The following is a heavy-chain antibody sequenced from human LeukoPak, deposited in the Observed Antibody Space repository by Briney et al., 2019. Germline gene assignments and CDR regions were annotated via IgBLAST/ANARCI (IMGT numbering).Heavy chain of an antibody. J-gene: IGHJ3*02. D-gene: IGHD6-6*01. CDR2: IIPIFGTA. CDR1: GGTFSSYA. V-gene: IGHV1-69*05. CDR3: ARGVQGQLVPRDAFDI. Sequence: SVKVSCKASGGTFSSYAISWVRQAPGQGLEWMGGIIPIFGTANYAQKFQGRVTITTDESTSTAYMELSSLRSEDTAVYYCARGVQGQLVPRDAFDIWGQGTMVTVSS.